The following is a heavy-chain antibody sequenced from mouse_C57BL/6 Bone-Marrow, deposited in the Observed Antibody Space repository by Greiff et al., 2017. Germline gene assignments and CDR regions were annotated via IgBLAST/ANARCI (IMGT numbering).Heavy chain of an antibody. CDR3: TKGRGGTTVVAIYYYAMDY. CDR2: IDPETGGT. J-gene: IGHJ4*01. V-gene: IGHV1-15*01. CDR1: GYTFTDYE. D-gene: IGHD1-1*01. Sequence: VQLQQSGAELVRPGASVTLSCKASGYTFTDYEMHWVKQTPVHGLEWIGAIDPETGGTAYNQKFKGKAILTADKSSSTAYMELRSLTSEDSAVYYCTKGRGGTTVVAIYYYAMDYWGQGTSVTVSS.